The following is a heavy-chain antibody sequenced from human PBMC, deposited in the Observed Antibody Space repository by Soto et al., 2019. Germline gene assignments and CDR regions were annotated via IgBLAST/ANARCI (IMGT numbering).Heavy chain of an antibody. V-gene: IGHV1-69*02. CDR2: IIPILGIA. D-gene: IGHD6-19*01. Sequence: QVQLVQSGAEVKKPGSSVKVSCKASGGTFSSYTISWVRQAPGQGLEWMGRIIPILGIANYARKFQGRVTITADKSTSTAYMELSSLRSEDTAVYYCATTHPGYSSGWYVSYWGQGTLVTVSS. CDR1: GGTFSSYT. J-gene: IGHJ4*02. CDR3: ATTHPGYSSGWYVSY.